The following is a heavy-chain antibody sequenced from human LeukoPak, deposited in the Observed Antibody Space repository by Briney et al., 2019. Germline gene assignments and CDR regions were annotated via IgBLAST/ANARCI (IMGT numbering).Heavy chain of an antibody. CDR1: GYTFTGYY. V-gene: IGHV1-2*02. CDR2: INPNSGGT. Sequence: ASVKVSCKASGYTFTGYYMHWVRQAPGQGLEWMGWINPNSGGTNYAQKFQGRVTMTAETSTSTAYMELRSLRSDDTAVYYCARGAAGQTGNFDYWGQGTLVTVSS. J-gene: IGHJ4*02. D-gene: IGHD3-10*01. CDR3: ARGAAGQTGNFDY.